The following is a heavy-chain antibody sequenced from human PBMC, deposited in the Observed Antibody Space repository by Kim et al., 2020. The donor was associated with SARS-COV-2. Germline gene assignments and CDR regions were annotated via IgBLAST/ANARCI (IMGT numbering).Heavy chain of an antibody. CDR1: GGTFSSYA. CDR3: ARGAGAEDIVVVVADFHI. J-gene: IGHJ3*02. Sequence: SVKVSCKASGGTFSSYAISWVRQAPGQGLEWMGGIIPIFGTANYAQKFEGRVTITADKSTSTAYMELSSLRSEDTAVYYCARGAGAEDIVVVVADFHIWGQGTMVTVSS. CDR2: IIPIFGTA. D-gene: IGHD2-15*01. V-gene: IGHV1-69*06.